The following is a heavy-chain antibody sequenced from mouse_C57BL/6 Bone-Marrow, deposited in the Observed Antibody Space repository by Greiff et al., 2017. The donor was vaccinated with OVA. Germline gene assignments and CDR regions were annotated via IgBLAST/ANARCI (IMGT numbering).Heavy chain of an antibody. Sequence: VQLQQSGPELVKPGASVKISCKASGYTFTDYYINWVKQRPGQGLEWIGWIYPGSGNTTYNEKFKGKATLTVDPSSSTAYMQLSSLTSADSAVYFCARSAIYYAFAYWGQGTLVTVSA. CDR2: IYPGSGNT. J-gene: IGHJ3*01. V-gene: IGHV1-84*01. CDR1: GYTFTDYY. D-gene: IGHD2-1*01. CDR3: ARSAIYYAFAY.